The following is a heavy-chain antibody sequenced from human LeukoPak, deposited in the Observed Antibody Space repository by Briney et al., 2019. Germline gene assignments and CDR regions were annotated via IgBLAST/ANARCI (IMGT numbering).Heavy chain of an antibody. J-gene: IGHJ3*02. CDR3: ASEEGGYGGSDI. D-gene: IGHD3-22*01. V-gene: IGHV3-21*01. CDR1: GFTFSSYR. CDR2: ISSSSSYI. Sequence: PGRSLRLSCAASGFTFSSYRMNWVRQAPGKGLEWVSSISSSSSYIYYADSVKGRFTISGDNAKKSVYLQMNSLRAEDTAVYYCASEEGGYGGSDIWGQGTMVTVSS.